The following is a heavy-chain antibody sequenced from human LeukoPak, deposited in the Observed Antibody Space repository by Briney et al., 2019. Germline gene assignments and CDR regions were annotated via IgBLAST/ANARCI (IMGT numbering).Heavy chain of an antibody. CDR1: GGSISSGGYS. Sequence: SETLSLTCAVSGGSISSGGYSWSWIRQPPGKGLEWIGEINHSGSTNYNPSLKSRVTISVDTSKNQFSLKLSSVTAADTAVYYCASSSAGYSSGWYDAFDIWGQGTMVTVSS. CDR3: ASSSAGYSSGWYDAFDI. J-gene: IGHJ3*02. CDR2: INHSGST. D-gene: IGHD6-19*01. V-gene: IGHV4-34*01.